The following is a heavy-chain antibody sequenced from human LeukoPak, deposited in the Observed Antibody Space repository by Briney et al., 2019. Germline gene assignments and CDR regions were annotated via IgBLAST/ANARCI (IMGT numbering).Heavy chain of an antibody. D-gene: IGHD5-24*01. CDR1: AFTFSFYE. Sequence: GRSVRLSCPASAFTFSFYEMDWVRLAPGKGLEWVSYIGSSGGSRYYADSVKGRFTSSRDNTKNSLYLQMNRLRVEDTAVYYCAREDGDAFDIWGQGTMVSVPS. CDR2: IGSSGGSR. CDR3: AREDGDAFDI. J-gene: IGHJ3*02. V-gene: IGHV3-48*03.